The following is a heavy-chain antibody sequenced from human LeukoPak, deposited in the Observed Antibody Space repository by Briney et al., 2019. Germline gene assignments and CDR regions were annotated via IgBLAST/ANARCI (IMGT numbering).Heavy chain of an antibody. CDR1: GGSFSGYY. Sequence: SETLSLTCAVYGGSFSGYYWSWIRQPPGKGLEWIGEINHSGSTNYNPSLKSRVTISVDTSKNQFSLKLSSVTAADTAVYYCARGNDYYGWGSYVYYYGMDVWFQWTTVTVS. V-gene: IGHV4-34*01. D-gene: IGHD3-10*01. CDR2: INHSGST. CDR3: ARGNDYYGWGSYVYYYGMDV. J-gene: IGHJ6*02.